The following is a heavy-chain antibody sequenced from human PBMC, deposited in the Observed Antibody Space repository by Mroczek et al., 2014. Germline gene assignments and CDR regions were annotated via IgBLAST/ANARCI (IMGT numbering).Heavy chain of an antibody. CDR3: AKGASSLLLRLHWYLDL. D-gene: IGHD2-15*01. Sequence: VQLQQWGGGLVQPGGSLRLSCAASGFTFSSYAMSWVRQAPGKGLEWVSAISGSGGSTYYADSVKGRFTISRDNSKNTLYLQMNSLRAEDTAVYYCAKGASSLLLRLHWYLDLWGRGTLVTVSS. J-gene: IGHJ2*01. CDR2: ISGSGGST. V-gene: IGHV3-23*01. CDR1: GFTFSSYA.